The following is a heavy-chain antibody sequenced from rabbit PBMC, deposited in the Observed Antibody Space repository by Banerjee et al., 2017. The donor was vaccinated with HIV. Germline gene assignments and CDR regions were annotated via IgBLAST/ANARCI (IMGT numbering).Heavy chain of an antibody. Sequence: QEQLEESGGDLVKPEGSLTLTCKASGFSLSNNYVMCWVRQAPGKGLEWIACIATSSSGSTYDASWAKGRFTISKTSSTTVTLQMTSLTAADTATHFCARGPGITYWDLWGQGTLSPS. D-gene: IGHD8-1*01. V-gene: IGHV1S45*01. CDR1: GFSLSNNYV. CDR2: IATSSSGST. CDR3: ARGPGITYWDL. J-gene: IGHJ4*01.